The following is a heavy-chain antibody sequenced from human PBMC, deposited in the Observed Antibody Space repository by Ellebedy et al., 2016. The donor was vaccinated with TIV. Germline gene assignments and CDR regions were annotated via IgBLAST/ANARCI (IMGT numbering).Heavy chain of an antibody. CDR1: GFTVTTYI. V-gene: IGHV3-23*01. Sequence: GGSLRLSXATSGFTVTTYIMAWVRQSPGKGLEWVSSVSGDAGRTYYADSVRGRFTISRDTSENTILLQLNSLRVEDTAVYYCVKGPSLLFDFWGSHRVWGQGTRVTVS. D-gene: IGHD3-9*01. J-gene: IGHJ4*02. CDR2: VSGDAGRT. CDR3: VKGPSLLFDFWGSHRV.